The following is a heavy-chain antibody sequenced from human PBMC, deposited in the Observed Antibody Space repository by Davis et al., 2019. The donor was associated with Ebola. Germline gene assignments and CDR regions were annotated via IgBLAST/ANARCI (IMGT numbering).Heavy chain of an antibody. CDR3: AKGSPGPLAVAGTGTLGDY. J-gene: IGHJ4*02. CDR1: GSTFSTYG. V-gene: IGHV3-30*18. CDR2: ISFDGSNK. Sequence: PGGSLRLSCAASGSTFSTYGMHWVRQSPGKGLEWVALISFDGSNKYYADSVKGRFTISRDNSKNTLYLEMNSLRAEDTAVYYCAKGSPGPLAVAGTGTLGDYWGQGTLVTVSS. D-gene: IGHD6-19*01.